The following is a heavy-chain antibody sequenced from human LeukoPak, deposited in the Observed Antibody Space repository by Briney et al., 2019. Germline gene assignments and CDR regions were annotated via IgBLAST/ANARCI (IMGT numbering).Heavy chain of an antibody. CDR1: VLSFLELS. J-gene: IGHJ4*01. D-gene: IGHD3-3*01. CDR3: TTNLISLFGVGY. CDR2: YDPEKDET. V-gene: IGHV1-24*01. Sequence: ASLKVSRKLSVLSFLELSFHWVRQAPGKGLEWMGGYDPEKDETVYAQKFQGRVTMTEDTSTDTVYMQLSSLRSEDTAVYYCTTNLISLFGVGYWGHGTLVTVSS.